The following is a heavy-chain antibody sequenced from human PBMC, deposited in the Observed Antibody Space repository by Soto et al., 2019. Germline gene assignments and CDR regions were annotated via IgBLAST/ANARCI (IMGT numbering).Heavy chain of an antibody. D-gene: IGHD3-3*01. V-gene: IGHV3-23*01. CDR2: ISGSGGST. CDR3: AKDFVSYDFWSGYYLPYFDY. Sequence: GGSLRLSCAASGFTFSSYAMSWVRQAPGKGLEWVSAISGSGGSTYYADSVKGRFTISRDNSKNTLYLQMNSLRAEDTAVYYCAKDFVSYDFWSGYYLPYFDYWGQGTLVTVSS. J-gene: IGHJ4*02. CDR1: GFTFSSYA.